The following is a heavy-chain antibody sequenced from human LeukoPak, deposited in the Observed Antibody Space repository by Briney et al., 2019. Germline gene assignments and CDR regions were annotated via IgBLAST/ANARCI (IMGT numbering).Heavy chain of an antibody. CDR3: ARGAILGVVITGNAFDI. D-gene: IGHD3-3*01. CDR2: IIPIFGTA. Sequence: SVKVSCKASGGTFSSYAISWVRQAPGQGLEWMGGIIPIFGTANYAQKFQGRVTITTDESTSTAYMELSSLRSEDTAVYYCARGAILGVVITGNAFDIWGQGTMVTVSS. CDR1: GGTFSSYA. J-gene: IGHJ3*02. V-gene: IGHV1-69*05.